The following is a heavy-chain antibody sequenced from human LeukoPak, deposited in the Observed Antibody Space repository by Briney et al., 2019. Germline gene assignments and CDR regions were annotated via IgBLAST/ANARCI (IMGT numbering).Heavy chain of an antibody. CDR3: ARGHCSSTSCYRWFDP. V-gene: IGHV1-18*04. D-gene: IGHD2-2*01. CDR2: ISAYNGNT. Sequence: GASVKVSCKASGYTFTSYGFSWVRQAPGQGLEWMGWISAYNGNTNYAQKLQGRVTMTTDTSTSTAYMELRSLRSDDAAVYYCARGHCSSTSCYRWFDPWGQGPLVTVSS. CDR1: GYTFTSYG. J-gene: IGHJ5*02.